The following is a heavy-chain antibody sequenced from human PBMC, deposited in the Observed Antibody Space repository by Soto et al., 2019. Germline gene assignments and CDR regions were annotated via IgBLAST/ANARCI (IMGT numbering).Heavy chain of an antibody. CDR3: ARHTAAIGQFDP. V-gene: IGHV1-18*04. CDR2: VSASNGKT. D-gene: IGHD2-21*02. CDR1: GYLFTTYS. Sequence: ASVKVSCKASGYLFTTYSITWVRQAPGQGLEWMGWVSASNGKTNYAQKFEDRVTMTTDTSTTTAYMEVRNLRSDDTAVYYCARHTAAIGQFDPSRRQTMGAVAS. J-gene: IGHJ5*02.